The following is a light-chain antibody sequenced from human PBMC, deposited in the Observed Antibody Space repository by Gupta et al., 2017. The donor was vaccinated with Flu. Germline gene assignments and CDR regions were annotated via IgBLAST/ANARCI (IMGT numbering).Light chain of an antibody. J-gene: IGLJ1*01. Sequence: QSVLTQPPSASGPPGQRVTISCSGSSSNIGDNSVNWYQQLPGTAPRLLIHTTAQRPSGVPARFSGSKSGTSASLAISGLQSEDEAHYYCAAWDDTLNGLVFGTGTKVTVL. V-gene: IGLV1-44*01. CDR2: TTA. CDR3: AAWDDTLNGLV. CDR1: SSNIGDNS.